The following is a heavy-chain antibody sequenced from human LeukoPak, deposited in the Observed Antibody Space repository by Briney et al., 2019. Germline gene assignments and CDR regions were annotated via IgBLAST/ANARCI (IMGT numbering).Heavy chain of an antibody. V-gene: IGHV4-59*08. CDR3: ARQSWYYYDSSGYYFDY. D-gene: IGHD3-22*01. CDR1: GGSINTYY. Sequence: SGTLFLTCTVSGGSINTYYWSWIRQPPGKGLGWIGYIYYSGSTNYNPSLKSRVTISVDTSKNQFSLKLSSVTAADTAVYYCARQSWYYYDSSGYYFDYWGQGTLVTVSS. CDR2: IYYSGST. J-gene: IGHJ4*02.